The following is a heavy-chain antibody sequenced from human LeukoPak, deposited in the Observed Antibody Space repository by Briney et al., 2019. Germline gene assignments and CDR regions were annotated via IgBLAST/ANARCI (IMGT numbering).Heavy chain of an antibody. CDR2: IYPGDSDT. CDR3: ARRPDYMGAHIDY. D-gene: IGHD4-11*01. CDR1: GYSFTGYW. J-gene: IGHJ4*02. Sequence: PGESLKISCKGSGYSFTGYWIGWVRQMPGKGLEWMGIIYPGDSDTRYSPSFQGQVTISADKSISTAYLQWSSLKASDTAMYYCARRPDYMGAHIDYWGQGTLVTVSS. V-gene: IGHV5-51*01.